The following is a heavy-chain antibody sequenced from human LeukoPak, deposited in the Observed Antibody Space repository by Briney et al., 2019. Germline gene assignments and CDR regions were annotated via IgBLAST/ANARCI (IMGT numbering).Heavy chain of an antibody. CDR1: GFTFSNYW. CDR3: VRGKLTGASRLDY. Sequence: GGSLRLSCAASGFTFSNYWISWVRQAPGKELEWVANIKQDGSEIYYVDSVKGRFTISRDNAKNSLYLQMNSLRAEDTAVYYCVRGKLTGASRLDYWGQGTLLTVSS. V-gene: IGHV3-7*03. J-gene: IGHJ4*02. D-gene: IGHD7-27*01. CDR2: IKQDGSEI.